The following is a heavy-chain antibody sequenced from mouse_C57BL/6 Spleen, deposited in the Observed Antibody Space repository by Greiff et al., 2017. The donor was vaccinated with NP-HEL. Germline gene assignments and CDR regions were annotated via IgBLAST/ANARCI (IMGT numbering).Heavy chain of an antibody. CDR2: INPNNGGT. CDR3: ASLYYYGSSKFAY. J-gene: IGHJ3*01. V-gene: IGHV1-22*01. D-gene: IGHD1-1*01. CDR1: GYTFTDYN. Sequence: EVMLVESGPELVKPGASVKMSCKASGYTFTDYNMHWVKQSHGKSLEWIGYINPNNGGTSYNQKFKGKATLTVNKSSSTAYMELRSLTSEDSAVYYCASLYYYGSSKFAYWGQGTLVTVSA.